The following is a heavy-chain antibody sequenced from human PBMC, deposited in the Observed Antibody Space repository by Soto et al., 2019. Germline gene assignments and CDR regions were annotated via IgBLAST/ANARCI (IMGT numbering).Heavy chain of an antibody. CDR1: GLTFSSYS. V-gene: IGHV3-48*01. Sequence: GGSLRLSCAASGLTFSSYSMNWVRKAPGKGLEWVSYISSSSTIYYADSVKGRFTISRDNAKNSLYLQMNSLRAENTAVYYCARGARPYSGGWYGFDYWGQGTLVTVSS. CDR3: ARGARPYSGGWYGFDY. CDR2: ISSSSTI. D-gene: IGHD6-19*01. J-gene: IGHJ4*02.